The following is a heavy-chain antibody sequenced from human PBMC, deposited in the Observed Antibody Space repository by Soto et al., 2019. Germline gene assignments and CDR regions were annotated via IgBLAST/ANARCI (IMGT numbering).Heavy chain of an antibody. V-gene: IGHV4-59*11. J-gene: IGHJ6*02. CDR3: VRDRDILVVSPDKRRHFFYYGLDV. CDR1: GGSLTSHY. D-gene: IGHD2-15*01. CDR2: IYFTGRA. Sequence: SETLSLTCSVSGGSLTSHYWSWIRQAPGEGLEWVGYIYFTGRAHYSPSLKSRVSMSVDTSKNQFSLTVTSVTAADTAVYYGVRDRDILVVSPDKRRHFFYYGLDVWGPGTTVTVSS.